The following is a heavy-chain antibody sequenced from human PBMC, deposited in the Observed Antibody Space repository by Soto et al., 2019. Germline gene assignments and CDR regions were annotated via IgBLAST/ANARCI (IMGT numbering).Heavy chain of an antibody. V-gene: IGHV4-59*01. CDR1: GCSISSYY. J-gene: IGHJ3*02. CDR2: IYYSGST. Sequence: SETLSLTCTVSGCSISSYYWSWIRQPPGKGLEWIGYIYYSGSTNYNPSLKSRVTISVDTSKNQFSLKLSSVTAADTAVYYCARERDTMVRGVRGAFDIWGQGTMVTVSS. CDR3: ARERDTMVRGVRGAFDI. D-gene: IGHD3-10*01.